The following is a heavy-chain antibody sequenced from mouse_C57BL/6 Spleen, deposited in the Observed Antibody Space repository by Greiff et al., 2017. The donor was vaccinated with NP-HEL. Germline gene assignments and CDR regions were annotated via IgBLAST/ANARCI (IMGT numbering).Heavy chain of an antibody. V-gene: IGHV8-12*01. D-gene: IGHD2-4*01. CDR3: ARRAPLYDYDVGYAMDY. J-gene: IGHJ4*01. CDR1: GFSLSTSGMG. CDR2: IYWDDDK. Sequence: QVQLKESGPGILQSSQTLSLTCSFSGFSLSTSGMGVSWIRQPSGKGLEWLAHIYWDDDKRYNPSLKSRLTISKDTSRNQVFLKITSVDTADTATYYCARRAPLYDYDVGYAMDYWGQGTSVTVSS.